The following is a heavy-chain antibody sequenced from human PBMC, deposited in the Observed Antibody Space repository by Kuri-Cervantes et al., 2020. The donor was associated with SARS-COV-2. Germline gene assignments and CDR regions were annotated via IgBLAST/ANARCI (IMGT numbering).Heavy chain of an antibody. V-gene: IGHV3-74*01. D-gene: IGHD4-23*01. J-gene: IGHJ4*02. CDR2: INSDGSST. CDR3: ARCARLRWDFDY. CDR1: GFTFSSYW. Sequence: GESLKISCAASGFTFSSYWMHWVRQAPGKGLVWVSRINSDGSSTSYADSVKGRFTISRDNSKNTLYLQMNSLRDEDTAVYYCARCARLRWDFDYWGQGTLVTVSS.